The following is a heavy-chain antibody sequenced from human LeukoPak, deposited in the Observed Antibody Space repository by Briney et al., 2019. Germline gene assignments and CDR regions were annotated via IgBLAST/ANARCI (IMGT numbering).Heavy chain of an antibody. CDR2: INSDGSDS. CDR3: VRVGIPVAGTMFFYY. CDR1: GLTFSGYW. V-gene: IGHV3-74*01. Sequence: GGSLRLSCEASGLTFSGYWMHRVRQAAGKGLDWVSRINSDGSDSSYADSLKGRFTISRDNAKKILYLQMDSMRVEGTAVYYCVRVGIPVAGTMFFYYWGQGALVTVSS. J-gene: IGHJ4*02. D-gene: IGHD6-19*01.